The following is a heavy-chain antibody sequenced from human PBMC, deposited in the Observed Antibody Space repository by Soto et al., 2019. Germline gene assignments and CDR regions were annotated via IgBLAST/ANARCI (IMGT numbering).Heavy chain of an antibody. Sequence: QVQLQESGPGLVKPSETLSLTCTISGGPMNNYYCSWFRQPRGQGLEWIGYMGYNGFTRYNPSLRSRVAISLDTAKNPFSLNLSSVTAADTAVYYCARQGFGELHGLVDVWGQGITVTVSS. V-gene: IGHV4-59*08. CDR2: MGYNGFT. J-gene: IGHJ6*02. CDR3: ARQGFGELHGLVDV. D-gene: IGHD3-10*01. CDR1: GGPMNNYY.